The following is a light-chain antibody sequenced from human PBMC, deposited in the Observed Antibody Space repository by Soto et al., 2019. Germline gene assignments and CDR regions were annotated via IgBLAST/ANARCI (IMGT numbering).Light chain of an antibody. CDR1: SSDIGGYNY. J-gene: IGLJ1*01. V-gene: IGLV2-14*03. CDR2: GVS. Sequence: QSVLTQPASLFGSPGQSITISCTGTSSDIGGYNYVSWYQQHPGEAPKLVIFGVSNRPSGVSIRFSGSKFDNTASLTISGLQADDEADYYCSSYTITSAPVFGTGTKLTVL. CDR3: SSYTITSAPV.